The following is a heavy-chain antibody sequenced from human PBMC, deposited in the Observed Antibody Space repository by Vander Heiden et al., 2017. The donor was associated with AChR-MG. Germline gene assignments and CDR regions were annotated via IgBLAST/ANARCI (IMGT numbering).Heavy chain of an antibody. CDR3: ARNSGYAKYYFDY. D-gene: IGHD5-12*01. Sequence: EVQLVETGGGLLQPGGSLSLSCAASGLPVSGSYMGWVRQAPGKGLEWVSVIYSGGSTYYADSVKGRFTISRDNSKNTLYLQMNSLRAEDTAVYYCARNSGYAKYYFDYWGQGTLVTVSS. CDR2: IYSGGST. J-gene: IGHJ4*02. V-gene: IGHV3-53*02. CDR1: GLPVSGSY.